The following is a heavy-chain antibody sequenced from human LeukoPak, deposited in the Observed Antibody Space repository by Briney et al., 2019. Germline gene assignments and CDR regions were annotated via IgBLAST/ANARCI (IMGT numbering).Heavy chain of an antibody. J-gene: IGHJ4*02. V-gene: IGHV4-59*01. CDR1: GGSISSYY. Sequence: SETLSLTCTVSGGSISSYYWSWIRQPPGKGLEWIGYIYYSGSTNYNPSLKSRVTISVDTSKKQFSLKLSSVTAADTAVYYCARGVLTTWLDYWGQGTLVTVSS. CDR2: IYYSGST. D-gene: IGHD3-10*01. CDR3: ARGVLTTWLDY.